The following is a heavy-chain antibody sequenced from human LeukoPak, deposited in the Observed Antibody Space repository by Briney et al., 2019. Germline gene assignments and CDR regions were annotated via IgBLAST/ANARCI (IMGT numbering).Heavy chain of an antibody. Sequence: PGGSLRLSCAASGFTFSSYWMSWVRQAPGKGLEWVANIKQDGSEKYYVDSVRGRFTISRDNAKNSLYLQMNSLRAEDTAVYYCAIDLGRWLKVKYFDYWGQGTLVTVSS. D-gene: IGHD3-16*01. V-gene: IGHV3-7*01. J-gene: IGHJ4*02. CDR3: AIDLGRWLKVKYFDY. CDR2: IKQDGSEK. CDR1: GFTFSSYW.